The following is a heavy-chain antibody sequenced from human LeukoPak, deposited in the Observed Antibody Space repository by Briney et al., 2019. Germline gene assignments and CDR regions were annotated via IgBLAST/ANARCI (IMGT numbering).Heavy chain of an antibody. CDR1: GYTFTGYY. Sequence: ASVKVSCKASGYTFTGYYMHWVRQAPGQGLEWMGWINPNTGGTNYAQRFQGRVTMTRDTSISTAYMELSWLRFDDTAVYYCARDAMVRGVFNYYYYYYYMDVWGKGTTVTISS. J-gene: IGHJ6*03. CDR3: ARDAMVRGVFNYYYYYYYMDV. D-gene: IGHD3-10*01. CDR2: INPNTGGT. V-gene: IGHV1-2*02.